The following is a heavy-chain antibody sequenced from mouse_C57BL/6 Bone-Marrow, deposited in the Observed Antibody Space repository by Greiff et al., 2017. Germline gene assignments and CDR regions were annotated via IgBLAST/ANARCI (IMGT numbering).Heavy chain of an antibody. CDR2: INPNNGGT. CDR1: GYTFTDYY. V-gene: IGHV1-26*01. J-gene: IGHJ2*01. CDR3: ARRRVTTDY. D-gene: IGHD2-2*01. Sequence: EVQLQQSGPELVKPGASVKISCKASGYTFTDYYMNWVKQSHGKSLEWIGDINPNNGGTSYNQKFKGKATLTVDKSSSTAYMELRSLTSEDSAVYYCARRRVTTDYWGQGTTLTVSS.